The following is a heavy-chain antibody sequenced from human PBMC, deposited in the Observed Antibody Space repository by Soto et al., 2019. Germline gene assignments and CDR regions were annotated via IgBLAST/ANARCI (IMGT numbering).Heavy chain of an antibody. J-gene: IGHJ4*02. D-gene: IGHD1-26*01. CDR3: ARGGGSDSFDY. V-gene: IGHV4-30-2*01. Sequence: TLSLTCPVSGASITFGGYSWSWVRQTPGKGLEWIGYINHLETTFYNPSFESRLTLSIDRAKNQFSLKLHSMSAADRAVYFCARGGGSDSFDYWGQGILVTVSS. CDR1: GASITFGGYS. CDR2: INHLETT.